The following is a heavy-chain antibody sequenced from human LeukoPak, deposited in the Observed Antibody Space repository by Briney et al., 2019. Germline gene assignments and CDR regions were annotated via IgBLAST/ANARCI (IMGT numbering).Heavy chain of an antibody. CDR2: ISSSSSYT. Sequence: PGGSLRLSCAASGFTFTDYYMSWIRQAPGKGLEWVSYISSSSSYTNYADSVKGRFTISRGNAKKSLYLQMNSLRAEDTAVYCCARYNWNYFYWFDPWGQGTLVTVSS. J-gene: IGHJ5*02. V-gene: IGHV3-11*06. D-gene: IGHD1-7*01. CDR1: GFTFTDYY. CDR3: ARYNWNYFYWFDP.